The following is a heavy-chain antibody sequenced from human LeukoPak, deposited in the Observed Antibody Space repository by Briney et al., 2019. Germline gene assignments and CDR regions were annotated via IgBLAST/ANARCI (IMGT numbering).Heavy chain of an antibody. CDR2: IIPIFGTA. CDR1: GGTFSSYA. CDR3: ARDWYYYDSSGFYYALRY. J-gene: IGHJ4*02. Sequence: ASVKVSCKASGGTFSSYAISWVRQASGQGLEWMGGIIPIFGTANYAQKFQGRVTISADESTSTAYMELSSLRSEDTAVYYCARDWYYYDSSGFYYALRYWGQGTLVTVSS. D-gene: IGHD3-22*01. V-gene: IGHV1-69*13.